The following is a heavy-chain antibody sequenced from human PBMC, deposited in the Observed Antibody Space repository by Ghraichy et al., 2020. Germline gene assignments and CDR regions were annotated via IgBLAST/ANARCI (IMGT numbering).Heavy chain of an antibody. CDR1: GGSFSGYY. J-gene: IGHJ6*02. CDR2: IDHSVIS. Sequence: SETLSLTCAVYGGSFSGYYWTWIRQPPGKGLEWIGEIDHSVISNYNPSLKSRVTMSVDTSKNQISLELSSVTAADTAVYYCARRMGYQLLLGPSRNPHFYYGLDVWGQGTTVTVSS. D-gene: IGHD2/OR15-2a*01. V-gene: IGHV4-34*01. CDR3: ARRMGYQLLLGPSRNPHFYYGLDV.